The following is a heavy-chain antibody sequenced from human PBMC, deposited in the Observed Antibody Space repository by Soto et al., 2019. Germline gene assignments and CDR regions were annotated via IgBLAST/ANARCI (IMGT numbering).Heavy chain of an antibody. J-gene: IGHJ6*02. CDR3: ARIQRAERITIFGVVSEYYGMDV. D-gene: IGHD3-3*01. CDR1: GFSLSTSGMC. Sequence: GPTLVNPTQTLTLTCTFSGFSLSTSGMCVSWIRQPPGKALEWLALIDWDDDKYYSTSLKTRLTISKDTSKNQVVLTMTNMDPVDTATYYCARIQRAERITIFGVVSEYYGMDVWGQGTTVTVSS. V-gene: IGHV2-70*01. CDR2: IDWDDDK.